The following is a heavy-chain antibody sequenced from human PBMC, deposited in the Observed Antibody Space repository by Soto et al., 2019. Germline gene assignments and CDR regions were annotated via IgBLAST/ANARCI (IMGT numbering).Heavy chain of an antibody. CDR3: TRGTYFDY. CDR2: ISAYNDHT. J-gene: IGHJ4*02. Sequence: QVQLVQSGAEVKKPGASVKVSCKAAGYTLTTDGVSWVRQAPGQGLEWVGWISAYNDHTNYAQKFQGRVTMTTDTSTSTAYMELRRLRSDDTAVYYCTRGTYFDYWGQGTLVTVSS. V-gene: IGHV1-18*01. CDR1: GYTLTTDG. D-gene: IGHD1-1*01.